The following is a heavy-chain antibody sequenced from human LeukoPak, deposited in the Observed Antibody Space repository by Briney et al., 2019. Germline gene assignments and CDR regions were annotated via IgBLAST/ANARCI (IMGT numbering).Heavy chain of an antibody. CDR2: LNPNSGGT. V-gene: IGHV1-8*01. Sequence: ASVKVSCKASGYTFTSYDINWVRQATGQGLEWMGRLNPNSGGTSYAQKFQGRVTMTRDTSTSTVYMELSSLRSEDTAVYYCASYSGYDPYLVRRPNPVGNRYLEIYYYYMDVWGKGTTVTISS. CDR1: GYTFTSYD. D-gene: IGHD5-12*01. CDR3: ASYSGYDPYLVRRPNPVGNRYLEIYYYYMDV. J-gene: IGHJ6*03.